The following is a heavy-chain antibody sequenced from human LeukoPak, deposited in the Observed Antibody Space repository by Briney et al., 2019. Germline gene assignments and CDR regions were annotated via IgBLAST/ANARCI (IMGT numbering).Heavy chain of an antibody. CDR3: ARSLRDSGDLDY. V-gene: IGHV3-7*01. CDR2: IKQDGSVK. Sequence: GSLRLSCAASGFIFSNYWMNWVRQAPGKGLEWVANIKQDGSVKYYVDSVKGRFTISRDNAKNSLYLQMNSLRVEDTAVYYCARSLRDSGDLDYWGQGTLVTVSS. D-gene: IGHD3-16*01. CDR1: GFIFSNYW. J-gene: IGHJ4*02.